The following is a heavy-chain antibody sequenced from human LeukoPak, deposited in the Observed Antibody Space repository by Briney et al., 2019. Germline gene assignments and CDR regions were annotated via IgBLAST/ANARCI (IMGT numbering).Heavy chain of an antibody. Sequence: PGGSLRLSCAVSGFTFSTYSMNWVRQAPGKGLEWVSYISGSSSTIYYADSVKGRFTISRDNAKNSLYLQMNSLRGEDTAVYYCARDRTGEWGQGTLVTVSS. J-gene: IGHJ4*02. CDR3: ARDRTGE. CDR2: ISGSSSTI. V-gene: IGHV3-48*04. D-gene: IGHD7-27*01. CDR1: GFTFSTYS.